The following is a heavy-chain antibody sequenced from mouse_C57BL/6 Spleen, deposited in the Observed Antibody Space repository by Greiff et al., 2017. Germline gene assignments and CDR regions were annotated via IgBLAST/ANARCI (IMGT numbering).Heavy chain of an antibody. J-gene: IGHJ3*01. CDR2: IYPRSGNT. CDR3: AREGARVEQLRLAY. Sequence: QVQLQQSGAELARPGASVKLSCKASGYTFTSYGISWVKQRTGQGLEWIGEIYPRSGNTYYNEKFKGKATLTADKSSSTAYMELRSLTSEDSAVYFCAREGARVEQLRLAYWGQGTLVTVSA. CDR1: GYTFTSYG. D-gene: IGHD3-2*02. V-gene: IGHV1-81*01.